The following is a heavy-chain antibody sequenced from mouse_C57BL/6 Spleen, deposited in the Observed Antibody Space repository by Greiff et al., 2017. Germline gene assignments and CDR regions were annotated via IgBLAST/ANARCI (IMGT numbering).Heavy chain of an antibody. CDR1: GYSFTSYY. J-gene: IGHJ4*01. Sequence: VQLQQSGPELVKPGASVKISCKASGYSFTSYYIHWVKQRPGQGLEWIGWIYPGSGNTKYNEKFKGKATRTADTSSSTAYMQLSSLTSEDSAVYYCARAYSNYPYYAMDYWGQGTSVTVSS. CDR3: ARAYSNYPYYAMDY. CDR2: IYPGSGNT. V-gene: IGHV1-66*01. D-gene: IGHD2-5*01.